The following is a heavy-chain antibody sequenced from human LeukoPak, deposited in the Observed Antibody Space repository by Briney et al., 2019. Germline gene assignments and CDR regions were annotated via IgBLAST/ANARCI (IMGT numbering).Heavy chain of an antibody. CDR3: ARGGGLDV. Sequence: GGSLRLSCAASGFTFSSCWMNWARQAPGKGLEWVASINHNGNVNYYVDAVKGRFTISRDNAKNSLYLQMSNLRAEDTAVYFCARGGGLDVWGQGATVTVSS. CDR2: INHNGNVN. CDR1: GFTFSSCW. J-gene: IGHJ6*02. V-gene: IGHV3-7*03.